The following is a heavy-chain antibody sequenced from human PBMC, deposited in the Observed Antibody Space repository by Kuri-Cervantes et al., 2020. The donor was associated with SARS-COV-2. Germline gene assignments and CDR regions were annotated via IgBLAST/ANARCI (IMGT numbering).Heavy chain of an antibody. Sequence: GGSLRLSCATSGFTFGNYFMHWVRQRPGKGLECVSLISWDGGSTYYADYVKGRFTISRDNSKDSLFLQMNSLRSEDTAFYYCSSGGSQREWYYWGQGTLVTVSS. CDR2: ISWDGGST. J-gene: IGHJ4*02. V-gene: IGHV3-43*01. D-gene: IGHD3-16*01. CDR1: GFTFGNYF. CDR3: SSGGSQREWYY.